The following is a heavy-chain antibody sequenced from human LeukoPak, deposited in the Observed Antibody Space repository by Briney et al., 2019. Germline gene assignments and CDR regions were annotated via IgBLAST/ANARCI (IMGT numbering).Heavy chain of an antibody. J-gene: IGHJ3*02. CDR2: IKQDGSEK. Sequence: GGSLRLSCTASGFTFTTYWMAWVRQAPGKGLEWVANIKQDGSEKYYVDSVKGRFTISRDNAKNSLYLQMNSLRAEDTAVYYCARGEMALLAFDIWGQGTMVTVSS. D-gene: IGHD5-24*01. V-gene: IGHV3-7*01. CDR3: ARGEMALLAFDI. CDR1: GFTFTTYW.